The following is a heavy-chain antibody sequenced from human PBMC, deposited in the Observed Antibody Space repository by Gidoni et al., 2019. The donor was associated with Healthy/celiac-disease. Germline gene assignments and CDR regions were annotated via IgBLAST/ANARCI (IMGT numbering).Heavy chain of an antibody. CDR2: INAGNGNT. J-gene: IGHJ5*02. V-gene: IGHV1-3*01. CDR3: ARGEDVGDNWFDP. CDR1: GYTFTSYA. Sequence: QVQLVQSGAEVTKPGASVKVSCKASGYTFTSYAMHWVRQAPGHRIEWMGWINAGNGNTKYSQKFQGRVTITRDTSASTAYMELSSLRSEDTAVYYCARGEDVGDNWFDPWGQGTLVTVSS.